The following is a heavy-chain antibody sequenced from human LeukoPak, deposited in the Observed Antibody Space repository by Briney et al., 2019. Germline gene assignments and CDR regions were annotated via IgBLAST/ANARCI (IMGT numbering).Heavy chain of an antibody. CDR3: ARRVTAIGYYYYGMDV. CDR2: ISAYNGNT. V-gene: IGHV1-18*01. CDR1: GYTFTSYG. D-gene: IGHD2-21*02. J-gene: IGHJ6*02. Sequence: ASVKVSCKASGYTFTSYGISWVRQAPGQGLEWMGWISAYNGNTNYAQKLQGRVTMTTDTSTSTAYMELRSLRSDDTAVYYCARRVTAIGYYYYGMDVWGQGTPVTVSS.